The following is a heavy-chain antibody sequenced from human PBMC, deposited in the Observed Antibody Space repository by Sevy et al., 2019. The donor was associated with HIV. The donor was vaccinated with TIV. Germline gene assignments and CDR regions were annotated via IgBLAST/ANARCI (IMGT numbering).Heavy chain of an antibody. V-gene: IGHV1-2*04. CDR1: GYTFTGYY. CDR3: ARLRLGELSLSWGAFDI. J-gene: IGHJ3*02. D-gene: IGHD3-16*02. CDR2: INPNSGGT. Sequence: ASVKVSCKASGYTFTGYYIHWVRQAPGQGLEWMGWINPNSGGTNYAQKFQGWVTMTRDTSISTAYMELSRLRSDDTAVYYCARLRLGELSLSWGAFDIWGQGTMVTVSS.